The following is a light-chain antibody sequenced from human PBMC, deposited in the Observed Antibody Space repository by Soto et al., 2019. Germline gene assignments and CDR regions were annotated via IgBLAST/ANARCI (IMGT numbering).Light chain of an antibody. Sequence: IVLAQAARRLSLSPGERATLSCRASQRVSSNFLAWYQQKPGQAPWLLIYGASNRATGFPDRFSGSGSGTDFTLTITRLEPEDFAVYFCQQYGSSPRTFGQGTKVDI. V-gene: IGKV3-20*01. J-gene: IGKJ1*01. CDR2: GAS. CDR1: QRVSSNF. CDR3: QQYGSSPRT.